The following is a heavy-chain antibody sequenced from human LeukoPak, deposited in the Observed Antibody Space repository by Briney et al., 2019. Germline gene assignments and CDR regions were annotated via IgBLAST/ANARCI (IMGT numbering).Heavy chain of an antibody. Sequence: PGRSLRLSCAASGFTFSSYAMHWVRQAPGKGLEWVAVISYDGSNKYYADSVKGRFTISRDNSKNTLYLQMNSLRPEDTAVYYCARVVGFGIAARPHFDYWGQGTLVTVSS. J-gene: IGHJ4*02. CDR1: GFTFSSYA. CDR2: ISYDGSNK. CDR3: ARVVGFGIAARPHFDY. V-gene: IGHV3-30-3*01. D-gene: IGHD6-6*01.